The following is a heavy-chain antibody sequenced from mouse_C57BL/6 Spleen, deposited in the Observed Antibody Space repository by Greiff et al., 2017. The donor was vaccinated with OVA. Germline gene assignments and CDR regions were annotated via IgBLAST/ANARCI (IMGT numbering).Heavy chain of an antibody. Sequence: EVQLQQSGPELVKPGASVKMSCKASGYTFTDYNMHWVKQSHGKSLEWIGYINPNNGGTSYNQKFKGKATLTVNKSSSTAYMKLRSLTSEDSAVYYCACLTGTAGYFDVWGTGTTVTVSS. J-gene: IGHJ1*03. CDR3: ACLTGTAGYFDV. CDR1: GYTFTDYN. CDR2: INPNNGGT. V-gene: IGHV1-22*01. D-gene: IGHD4-1*01.